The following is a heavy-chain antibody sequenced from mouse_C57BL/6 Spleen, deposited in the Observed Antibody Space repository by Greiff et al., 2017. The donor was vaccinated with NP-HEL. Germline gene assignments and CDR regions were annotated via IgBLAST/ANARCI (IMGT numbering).Heavy chain of an antibody. J-gene: IGHJ4*01. CDR3: ARGNSAYAMDY. CDR2: FNPYNDDT. Sequence: VMLVESGAELVKPGASVKMSCKASGYTFTTYPMAWIKQTQGKSLEWIGNFNPYNDDTKYNENFKGKATFTVEKSSSTVYLELSRLTSDDSAVYYCARGNSAYAMDYWGQGTSVTVSS. CDR1: GYTFTTYP. V-gene: IGHV1-47*01.